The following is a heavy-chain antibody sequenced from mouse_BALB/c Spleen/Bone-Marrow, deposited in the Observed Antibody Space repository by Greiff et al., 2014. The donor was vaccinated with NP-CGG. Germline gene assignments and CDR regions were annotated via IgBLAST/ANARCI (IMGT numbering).Heavy chain of an antibody. Sequence: EVKLMESGPRLVKPSQTLSLTCSVTGDSITSGYWNWIRKFPGNKLEYMGYISYSGSTYYNPSLKSRISIIRDTSKNQYYLQLNSVTTEDTATYYCARSRDYYGNSLDYWGQGTTLTVSS. V-gene: IGHV3-8*02. J-gene: IGHJ2*01. CDR2: ISYSGST. D-gene: IGHD2-1*01. CDR1: GDSITSGY. CDR3: ARSRDYYGNSLDY.